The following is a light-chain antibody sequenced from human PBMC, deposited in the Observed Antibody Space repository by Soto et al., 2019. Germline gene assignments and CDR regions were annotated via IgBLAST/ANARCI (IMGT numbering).Light chain of an antibody. CDR2: GAS. CDR3: QQYGSSPPIT. CDR1: QSVSSSY. Sequence: EIVLAQSPGTLSLSPGERATLSCSPSQSVSSSYLAWYQQKPGQAPRLLIFGASSRATGIPDRFSGSGSGTDFTLTISRLEPDDFAVYYCQQYGSSPPITFGQGTRLEIK. V-gene: IGKV3-20*01. J-gene: IGKJ5*01.